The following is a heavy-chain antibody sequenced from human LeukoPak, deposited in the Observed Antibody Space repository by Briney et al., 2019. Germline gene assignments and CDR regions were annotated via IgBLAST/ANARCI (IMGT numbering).Heavy chain of an antibody. D-gene: IGHD3-10*01. CDR3: ASRRWYYGSGSYKDFDY. CDR1: GYTFTSYG. Sequence: APVKVSCKASGYTFTSYGISWVRQAPGQGLEWMGWISAYNGNTNYAQKFQGRVTMTRDTSISTAYMELSRLRSDDTAVYYCASRRWYYGSGSYKDFDYWGQGTLVTVSS. CDR2: ISAYNGNT. J-gene: IGHJ4*02. V-gene: IGHV1-18*01.